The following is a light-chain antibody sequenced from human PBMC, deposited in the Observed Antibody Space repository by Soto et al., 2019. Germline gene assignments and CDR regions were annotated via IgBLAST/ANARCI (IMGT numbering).Light chain of an antibody. CDR1: SSDVGAHGY. CDR3: SSYAGGNNWV. J-gene: IGLJ3*02. Sequence: QSALTQPPSASGSPGQAVTISCTGTSSDVGAHGYVSWYQQKPGKAPKLMLYEVNKRPSGVPDRFSGFKSGNTASLTVSGLQAEDEGNYYCSSYAGGNNWVFGGGTKVTVL. CDR2: EVN. V-gene: IGLV2-8*01.